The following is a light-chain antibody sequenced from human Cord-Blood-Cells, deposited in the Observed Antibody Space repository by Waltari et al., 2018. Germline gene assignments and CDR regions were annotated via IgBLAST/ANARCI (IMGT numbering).Light chain of an antibody. Sequence: DIVMTQSPDPLAVSLGERATINCKSSQSVLYSSNNKNYLAWYQQKPGQPPKLLIYWASTRESGVPDRFSGSGSGTDFTLTISSLQAETVAVYYCQQYYSTLTFGGGTKVEI. V-gene: IGKV4-1*01. CDR3: QQYYSTLT. J-gene: IGKJ4*01. CDR1: QSVLYSSNNKNY. CDR2: WAS.